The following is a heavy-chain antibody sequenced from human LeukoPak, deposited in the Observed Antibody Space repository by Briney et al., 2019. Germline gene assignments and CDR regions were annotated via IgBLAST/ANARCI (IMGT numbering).Heavy chain of an antibody. V-gene: IGHV5-51*01. Sequence: PGESLKISCKGSGYSFTSYWIGWVRQMPGKGLEWMGIIYPGDSDTRYSPSFQGQVTISADKSISTAYLQWSSLKASDTAMYYCARLLLFGESYNWFDPWGQGTLVTVSS. CDR1: GYSFTSYW. CDR3: ARLLLFGESYNWFDP. J-gene: IGHJ5*02. D-gene: IGHD3-10*02. CDR2: IYPGDSDT.